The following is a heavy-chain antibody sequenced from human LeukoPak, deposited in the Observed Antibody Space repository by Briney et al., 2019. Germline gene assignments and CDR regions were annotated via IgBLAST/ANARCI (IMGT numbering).Heavy chain of an antibody. CDR3: ARDIIRYYDSSGYYYYYMDV. Sequence: SETLSLTCTVSGGSISSYYRSWIRQPPGKGLEWIGYIYYSGSTNYNPSLKSRVTISVDTSTNQFSLKLSSVTAADTAVYYCARDIIRYYDSSGYYYYYMDVWGKGTTVTVSS. V-gene: IGHV4-59*01. CDR2: IYYSGST. D-gene: IGHD3-22*01. CDR1: GGSISSYY. J-gene: IGHJ6*03.